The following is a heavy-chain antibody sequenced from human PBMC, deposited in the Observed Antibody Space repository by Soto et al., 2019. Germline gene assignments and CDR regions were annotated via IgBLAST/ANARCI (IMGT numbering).Heavy chain of an antibody. CDR1: GYTFTSYD. CDR3: ASPARNYDFWSGYSFDI. Sequence: GASVKVSCKASGYTFTSYDINWVRQATGQGLEWMGWMNPNSGNTGYAQKFQGRVTMTRNTSISTAYMKLSSLRSEDTAVYYCASPARNYDFWSGYSFDIWGQGTMVTV. D-gene: IGHD3-3*01. J-gene: IGHJ3*02. V-gene: IGHV1-8*01. CDR2: MNPNSGNT.